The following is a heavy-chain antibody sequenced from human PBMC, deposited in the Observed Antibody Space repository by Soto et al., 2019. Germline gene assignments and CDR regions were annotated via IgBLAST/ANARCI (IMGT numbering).Heavy chain of an antibody. CDR1: GYTLTELS. CDR3: ATAYITMVRGVIIRWFDP. J-gene: IGHJ5*02. V-gene: IGHV1-24*01. D-gene: IGHD3-10*01. Sequence: ASVKVSCKVSGYTLTELSMHWVRQAPGKGLEWMGGFDPEDGETIYAQKFQGRVTMTEDTSTDTAYMELSSLRSEDTAVYYCATAYITMVRGVIIRWFDPWGQGTLVTVSS. CDR2: FDPEDGET.